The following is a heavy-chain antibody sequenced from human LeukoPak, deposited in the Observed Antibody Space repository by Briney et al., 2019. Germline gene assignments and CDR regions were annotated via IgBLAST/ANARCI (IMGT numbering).Heavy chain of an antibody. D-gene: IGHD3-10*01. V-gene: IGHV3-23*01. J-gene: IGHJ5*02. CDR1: GTTFSSYA. Sequence: GGPRRLPCAAPGTTFSSYAMSWVRQAPGKALEWVSASSVTGGITYHADPVKGRFAIYSNNSDNPLYLQIVSLTAEDTAVYYCAKDARRGHVRVPSRPCDLWGQGTLVTVSS. CDR3: AKDARRGHVRVPSRPCDL. CDR2: SSVTGGIT.